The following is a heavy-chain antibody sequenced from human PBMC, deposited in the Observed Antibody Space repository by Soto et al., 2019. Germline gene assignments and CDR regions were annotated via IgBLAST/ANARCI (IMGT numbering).Heavy chain of an antibody. CDR1: GFTFSSYS. Sequence: GGSLRLSCAASGFTFSSYSMNWVRQAPGKGLEWVSYISSSSSTIYYADSVKGRFTISRDNAKNSLYLQMNSLRDEDTAVYYCARDRRTYYYEGDAFDIWGHGTMVTVSS. V-gene: IGHV3-48*02. D-gene: IGHD3-22*01. CDR3: ARDRRTYYYEGDAFDI. CDR2: ISSSSSTI. J-gene: IGHJ3*02.